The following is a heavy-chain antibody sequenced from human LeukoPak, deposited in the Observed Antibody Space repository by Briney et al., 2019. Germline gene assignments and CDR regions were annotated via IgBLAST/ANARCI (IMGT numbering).Heavy chain of an antibody. CDR1: GVTFSNAW. D-gene: IGHD6-19*01. V-gene: IGHV3-15*07. CDR3: TTGSGSIDY. CDR2: IKSRSDGGTA. J-gene: IGHJ4*02. Sequence: GGSLRLSCAASGVTFSNAWMNWVRQAPGKGLEWVGRIKSRSDGGTADNAAPVKGRFTISRDDSKNTLYLLMSSLKTEDTAVYYCTTGSGSIDYWGQGTLVTVSS.